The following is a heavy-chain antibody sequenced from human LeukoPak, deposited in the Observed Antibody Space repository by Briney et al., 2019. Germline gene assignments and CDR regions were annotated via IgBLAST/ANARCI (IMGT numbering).Heavy chain of an antibody. D-gene: IGHD1-1*01. CDR1: GYSFTSYW. V-gene: IGHV5-51*01. J-gene: IGHJ4*02. Sequence: NTGESLKISCKGSGYSFTSYWIGWVRQMPGKGLEWMGIIYPGDSDTRYSPSFQGQVTLSADKSISTAYLQWSSLQASDSAMYYCARILYTYKWFDYWGQGTLVTVSS. CDR3: ARILYTYKWFDY. CDR2: IYPGDSDT.